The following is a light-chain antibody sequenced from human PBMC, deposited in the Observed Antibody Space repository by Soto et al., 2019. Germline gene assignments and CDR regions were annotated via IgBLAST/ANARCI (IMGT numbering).Light chain of an antibody. V-gene: IGKV3-20*01. CDR1: ETVSEDQ. J-gene: IGKJ1*01. CDR3: QQYGSSPRT. CDR2: AVS. Sequence: EILLTQSPGTLSLSPGQRASLSCRTRETVSEDQLAWYQQKPGQAPRLVIFAVSIRAPGIPDRFSGSGSGTDFTLTISRLEPEDFAVYYCQQYGSSPRTFGQGTKVDIK.